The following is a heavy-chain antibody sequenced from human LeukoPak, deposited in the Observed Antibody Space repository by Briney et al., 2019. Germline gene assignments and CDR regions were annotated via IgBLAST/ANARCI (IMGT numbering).Heavy chain of an antibody. Sequence: SETLSLTCTVSVDSLSDYYCNWIRQAPGKGLEWIGSISYSGSTNYNPSLNSRVTMSVDTSKHQFSLKLSSMTAADTAVFYCARGLNWFDYWGQGTLVTVSS. V-gene: IGHV4-59*13. CDR2: ISYSGST. CDR1: VDSLSDYY. D-gene: IGHD3-16*01. CDR3: ARGLNWFDY. J-gene: IGHJ5*01.